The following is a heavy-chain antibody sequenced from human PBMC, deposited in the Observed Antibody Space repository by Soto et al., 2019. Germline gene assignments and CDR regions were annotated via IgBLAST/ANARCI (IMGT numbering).Heavy chain of an antibody. J-gene: IGHJ4*02. CDR1: GGSISSSTYY. Sequence: PSETLSLTCTVSGGSISSSTYYWGWIRQPPGKGLKWVGSIYYRGSTYYNPSLKSRVTISVDTSKNQFSLKLSSVTAADTAVYYCARLGAYYDILTGSVDYWGQGTLVTVSS. CDR3: ARLGAYYDILTGSVDY. CDR2: IYYRGST. V-gene: IGHV4-39*01. D-gene: IGHD3-9*01.